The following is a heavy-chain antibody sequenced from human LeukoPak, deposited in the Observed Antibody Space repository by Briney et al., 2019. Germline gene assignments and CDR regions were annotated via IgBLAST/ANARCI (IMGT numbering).Heavy chain of an antibody. CDR3: ARDHRWRRNYFDY. CDR1: GASISGGSNS. J-gene: IGHJ4*02. D-gene: IGHD3-3*01. CDR2: IYSSGST. Sequence: SETLSLTCSVSGASISGGSNSWGWIRQPPGKTLEWIGSIYSSGSTYYNPSLKSRVIIIIDTPKNHFSLTLSSVTAADTAVYYCARDHRWRRNYFDYWGQGTLVTVSS. V-gene: IGHV4-39*07.